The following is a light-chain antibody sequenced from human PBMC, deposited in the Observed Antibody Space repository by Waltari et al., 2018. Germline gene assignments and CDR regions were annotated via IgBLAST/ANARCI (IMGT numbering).Light chain of an antibody. V-gene: IGLV3-19*01. CDR2: DKN. Sequence: SSELPQDPAVSVAMGQTVRITCQGDSLGSHYASWYQQRPGQAPSLVLYDKNNRPTGVPDRFSGSSSHNTGSLTITGAQAEDEASYYCHSRDASGVAGSFGGGTKLTVL. CDR3: HSRDASGVAGS. J-gene: IGLJ2*01. CDR1: SLGSHY.